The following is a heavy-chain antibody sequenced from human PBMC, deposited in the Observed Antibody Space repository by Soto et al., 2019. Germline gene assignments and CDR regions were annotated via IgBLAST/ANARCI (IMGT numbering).Heavy chain of an antibody. CDR3: AHIPNYYQYDWFDP. J-gene: IGHJ5*02. CDR2: IYWDDDK. D-gene: IGHD3-16*01. CDR1: GFSLTTRGVG. Sequence: QITLKESGPTLVKPTQTLTLTCTFSGFSLTTRGVGVGWIRQPPGKALECLALIYWDDDKRYSPSLQGRLPLTKDTSKNQVVLTMTNVDPVDTATYYCAHIPNYYQYDWFDPWGQGTLVSVSS. V-gene: IGHV2-5*02.